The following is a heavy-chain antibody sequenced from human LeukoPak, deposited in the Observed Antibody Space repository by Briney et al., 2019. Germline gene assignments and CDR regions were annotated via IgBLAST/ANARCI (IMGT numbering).Heavy chain of an antibody. J-gene: IGHJ6*02. CDR2: ISAYNGNT. CDR1: GYTFTGYY. V-gene: IGHV1-18*04. Sequence: ASVKVSCKASGYTFTGYYMHWVRQDPGQGLEWMGWISAYNGNTNYAQKLQGRVTMTTDTSTSTAYMELRSLRSDDTAVYYCARDSSSWYESYYYGMDVWGQGTTVTVSS. D-gene: IGHD6-13*01. CDR3: ARDSSSWYESYYYGMDV.